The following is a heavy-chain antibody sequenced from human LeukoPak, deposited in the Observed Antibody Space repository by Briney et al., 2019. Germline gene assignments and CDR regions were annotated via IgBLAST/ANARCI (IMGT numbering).Heavy chain of an antibody. CDR1: GGSISSGGYY. CDR2: IYYSGST. D-gene: IGHD5-24*01. CDR3: AREVDEMATIFGLSPEYYFDY. V-gene: IGHV4-31*03. J-gene: IGHJ4*02. Sequence: SQTLSLTCTVSGGSISSGGYYWSWIRQHPGKGLEWIGYIYYSGSTYYNPSLKSRVTISVDTSKNQFSLKLSSVTAADTAVYYCAREVDEMATIFGLSPEYYFDYWGQGTLVTVSS.